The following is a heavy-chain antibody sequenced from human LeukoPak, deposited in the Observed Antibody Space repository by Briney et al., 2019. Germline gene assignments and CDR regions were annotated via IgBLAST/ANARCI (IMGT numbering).Heavy chain of an antibody. CDR3: ARQYKSETFKVGFDP. CDR2: IYPTDSDT. V-gene: IGHV5-51*01. Sequence: GESLKISCQASGYTFTTSWIAWVRQTPGKGLELMGLIYPTDSDTRYSPSFQGQVTISADKSINTAYLQWSSLKASDTAVYYCARQYKSETFKVGFDPWGQGTLVTVSS. D-gene: IGHD1-1*01. J-gene: IGHJ5*02. CDR1: GYTFTTSW.